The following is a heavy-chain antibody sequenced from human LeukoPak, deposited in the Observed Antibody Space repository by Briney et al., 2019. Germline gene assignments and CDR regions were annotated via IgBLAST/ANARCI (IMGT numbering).Heavy chain of an antibody. CDR2: ISWNSGSI. Sequence: SLRLSCAASGFTLDEYAMHWVRPAPRKGLKGVSGISWNSGSIGYADSVKGRFTISGDNAKNSLYLQMNSLRAEDTVLYYCAKDMRRSSWYKSAVDYWGQGTLVTVSS. J-gene: IGHJ4*02. V-gene: IGHV3-9*01. CDR3: AKDMRRSSWYKSAVDY. D-gene: IGHD6-13*01. CDR1: GFTLDEYA.